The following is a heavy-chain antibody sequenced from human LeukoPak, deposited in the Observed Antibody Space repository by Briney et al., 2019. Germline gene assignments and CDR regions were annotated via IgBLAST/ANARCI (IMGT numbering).Heavy chain of an antibody. CDR2: ISAYNGNT. CDR3: ARCGAYYYDSSGYYEGDY. CDR1: GGTFSNFA. D-gene: IGHD3-22*01. J-gene: IGHJ4*02. V-gene: IGHV1-18*01. Sequence: GASVKVSCKASGGTFSNFAISWVRQAPGQGLEWMGWISAYNGNTNYAQKLQGRVTMTTDTSTSTAYMELRSLRSDDTAVYYCARCGAYYYDSSGYYEGDYWGQGTLVTVSS.